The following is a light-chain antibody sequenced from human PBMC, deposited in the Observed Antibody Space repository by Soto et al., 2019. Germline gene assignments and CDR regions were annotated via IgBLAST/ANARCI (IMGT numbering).Light chain of an antibody. Sequence: QSVLTQPASVSGSPGQSITISCTGASSDVGGYNYVSWYQQRPDEAPKLMIYDVNNRPSGVSNRFSGSKSGNTASLTISGLQAEDEADYYCSSYTSSITDVFGTGTRSPS. J-gene: IGLJ1*01. V-gene: IGLV2-14*01. CDR2: DVN. CDR3: SSYTSSITDV. CDR1: SSDVGGYNY.